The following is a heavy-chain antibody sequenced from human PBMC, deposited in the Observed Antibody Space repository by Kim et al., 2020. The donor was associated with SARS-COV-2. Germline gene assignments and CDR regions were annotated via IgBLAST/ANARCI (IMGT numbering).Heavy chain of an antibody. CDR3: AKDKRERWLQRGYFDY. V-gene: IGHV3-43*01. D-gene: IGHD5-12*01. J-gene: IGHJ4*02. Sequence: GGSLRLSCAASGFTFDDYTMHWVRQAPGKGLEWVSLISWDGGSTYYADSVKGRFTISRDNSKNSLYLQMNSLRTEDTALYYCAKDKRERWLQRGYFDYWGQGTLVTVSS. CDR1: GFTFDDYT. CDR2: ISWDGGST.